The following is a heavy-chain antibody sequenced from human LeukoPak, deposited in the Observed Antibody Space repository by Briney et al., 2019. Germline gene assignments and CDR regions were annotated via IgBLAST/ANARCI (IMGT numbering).Heavy chain of an antibody. CDR1: GFTLSNYA. Sequence: RGTLRLSCAASGFTLSNYAMNWVRQAPGKGLEWVSSINGSGDKTYYADSVKGRFTISRDNSKNTLYLQMNSLRAEDTAVYYCAKPARTDYADYWGQGTLVTVSS. D-gene: IGHD1-14*01. CDR2: INGSGDKT. J-gene: IGHJ4*02. V-gene: IGHV3-23*01. CDR3: AKPARTDYADY.